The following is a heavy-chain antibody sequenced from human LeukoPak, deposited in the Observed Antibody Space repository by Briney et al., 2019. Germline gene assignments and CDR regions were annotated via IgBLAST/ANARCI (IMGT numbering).Heavy chain of an antibody. Sequence: SETLSLTCTVSGDFISSYYWSWIRQPPGKGLEWIGYIYYSGSTNYNPSLESRVTLSVDTSKNQFSLNLSSVTAADTAVYYCATLDTVLDAFDIWGQGTMVTVSS. CDR2: IYYSGST. CDR1: GDFISSYY. D-gene: IGHD4-17*01. V-gene: IGHV4-59*01. J-gene: IGHJ3*02. CDR3: ATLDTVLDAFDI.